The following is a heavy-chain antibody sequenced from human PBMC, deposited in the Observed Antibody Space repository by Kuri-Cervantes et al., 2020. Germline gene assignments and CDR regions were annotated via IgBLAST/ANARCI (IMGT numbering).Heavy chain of an antibody. Sequence: SGPTLVKPTETLTLTCTVSGFSLSNARMGVSWIRQPPGKALEWLAHIFSNDEKSYSTSLKSRLTISKDTSKSQVVLTMTNMDPVDTATYYYAHITYYDFWSGYPHFDYWGQGTLVTVSS. D-gene: IGHD3-3*01. CDR2: IFSNDEK. CDR3: AHITYYDFWSGYPHFDY. V-gene: IGHV2-26*01. J-gene: IGHJ4*02. CDR1: GFSLSNARMG.